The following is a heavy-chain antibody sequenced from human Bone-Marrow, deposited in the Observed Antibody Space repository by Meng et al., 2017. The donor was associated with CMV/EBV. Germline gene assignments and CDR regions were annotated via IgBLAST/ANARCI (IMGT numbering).Heavy chain of an antibody. CDR2: IFYTGPT. D-gene: IGHD3-22*01. J-gene: IGHJ4*02. V-gene: IGHV4-39*01. Sequence: SETLSLTCTVSGGSIGTNVYYWGWIRQTPGKGLEWIGSIFYTGPTFYNPSLESRVTISEDTSKNRFSLKMSSVNAADTAIYYCATQGVTTALFDYWGQGTLVTVAS. CDR3: ATQGVTTALFDY. CDR1: GGSIGTNVYY.